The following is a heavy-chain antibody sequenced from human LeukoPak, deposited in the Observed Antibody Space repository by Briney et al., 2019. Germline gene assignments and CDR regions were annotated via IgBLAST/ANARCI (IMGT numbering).Heavy chain of an antibody. V-gene: IGHV3-53*01. J-gene: IGHJ4*02. D-gene: IGHD4/OR15-4a*01. CDR2: IYSDNT. CDR3: ARRAGAYSHPYDY. CDR1: GFTVSTNS. Sequence: GGCLRLSCTVSGFTVSTNSMSWVRQAPGKGLEWVSFIYSDNTHYSDSVKGRFTISRDNSKNTLYLQMNSLRAEDTAVYYCARRAGAYSHPYDYWGQGTLVTVSS.